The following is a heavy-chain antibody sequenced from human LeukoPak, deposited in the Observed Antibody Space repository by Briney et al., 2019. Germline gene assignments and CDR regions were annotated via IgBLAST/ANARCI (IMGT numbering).Heavy chain of an antibody. CDR3: ARASTWFGESNVDP. V-gene: IGHV4-59*01. CDR2: IYYGGST. J-gene: IGHJ5*02. CDR1: GGSISSYY. Sequence: SESLSLSCAVSGGSISSYYWSWIRQPPGKGLEWIGFIYYGGSTNYNPSLKGRVTISGDTSKNQFSLKLSSVTAADTAVYYCARASTWFGESNVDPWGQGTLVTVSS. D-gene: IGHD3-10*01.